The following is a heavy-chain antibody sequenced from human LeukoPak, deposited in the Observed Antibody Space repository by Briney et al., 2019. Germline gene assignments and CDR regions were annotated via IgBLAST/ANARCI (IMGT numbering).Heavy chain of an antibody. J-gene: IGHJ3*02. D-gene: IGHD6-19*01. Sequence: GGSLRLSCAASGFTFSSYGMSWVRQAPGKGLEWVSSISSSSSYIYYADSVKGRFTISRDNAKNSLYLQMNSLRAEDTAVYYCARDRGDSSGWYFAFDIWGQGTMVTVSS. CDR1: GFTFSSYG. V-gene: IGHV3-21*01. CDR2: ISSSSSYI. CDR3: ARDRGDSSGWYFAFDI.